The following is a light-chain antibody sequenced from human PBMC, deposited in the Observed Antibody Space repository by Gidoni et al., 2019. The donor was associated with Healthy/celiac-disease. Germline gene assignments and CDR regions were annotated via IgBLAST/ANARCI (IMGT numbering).Light chain of an antibody. V-gene: IGKV1-39*01. J-gene: IGKJ3*01. Sequence: DIQMTQSPSSLSASVGDRVTITCRASQSISSYLNWYQQKQGKAPKLLIYAASSLQSGVPSRFSGSGSGTDFTLTISSLQPEDFATYFCQQSYSTPLFGPRTKVDI. CDR3: QQSYSTPL. CDR1: QSISSY. CDR2: AAS.